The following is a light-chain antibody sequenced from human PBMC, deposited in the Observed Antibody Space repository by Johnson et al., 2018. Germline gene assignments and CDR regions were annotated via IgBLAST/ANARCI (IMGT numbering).Light chain of an antibody. CDR2: ENN. CDR1: SSNIGNNY. CDR3: GTWDSRLSAGNV. J-gene: IGLJ1*01. Sequence: QSVLTQPPSVSAAPGQKVTISCSGSSSNIGNNYVSWYQQLPGTDPKLLIYENNKRPSGIPDRFSGSKSGPSATLGITGLQTGDEAEYYCGTWDSRLSAGNVLGTGTKGTVL. V-gene: IGLV1-51*02.